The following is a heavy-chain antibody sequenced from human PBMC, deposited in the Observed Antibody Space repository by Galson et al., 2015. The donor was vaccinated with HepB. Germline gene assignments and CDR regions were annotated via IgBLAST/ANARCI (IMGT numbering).Heavy chain of an antibody. CDR3: ARMAVVVAATPRFAFDI. J-gene: IGHJ3*02. CDR1: GFSLSASGMC. CDR2: IDWDDDK. Sequence: PALVKPTQTLTLTCTFSGFSLSASGMCVSWIRQPPGKALEWLARIDWDDDKYYSTSLKTRLTISKDTSKNQVVLTMTNMDPVDTATYYCARMAVVVAATPRFAFDIWGQGTMVTVSS. V-gene: IGHV2-70*11. D-gene: IGHD2-15*01.